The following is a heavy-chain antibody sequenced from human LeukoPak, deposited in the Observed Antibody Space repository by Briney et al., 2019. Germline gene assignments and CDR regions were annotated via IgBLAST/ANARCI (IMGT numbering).Heavy chain of an antibody. CDR1: GFTFSSYG. CDR2: ISYDGSNK. D-gene: IGHD5-18*01. CDR3: AKVRRGYSYGYPLDY. V-gene: IGHV3-30*18. J-gene: IGHJ4*02. Sequence: GGSLRLSCAASGFTFSSYGMHWVRQAPGKGLEWVAVISYDGSNKYYADSVRGRFTISRDNSKNTLYLQMNSLRAEDTAVYYCAKVRRGYSYGYPLDYWGQGTLVTVSS.